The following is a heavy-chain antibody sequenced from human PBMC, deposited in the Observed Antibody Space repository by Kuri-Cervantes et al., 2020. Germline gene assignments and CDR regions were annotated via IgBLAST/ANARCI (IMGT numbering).Heavy chain of an antibody. V-gene: IGHV6-1*01. Sequence: SETLSLTCAISGDSVSSNSAAWNWIRQSPSRGLEWLGRTYYRSKWYNDYAVSVKSRITINPDTSKNQFSLQLNSVTPEDTAVYYCARAVRRLRKIDYFDYWGQGTLVTVSS. CDR2: TYYRSKWYN. J-gene: IGHJ4*02. CDR3: ARAVRRLRKIDYFDY. D-gene: IGHD2-21*01. CDR1: GDSVSSNSAA.